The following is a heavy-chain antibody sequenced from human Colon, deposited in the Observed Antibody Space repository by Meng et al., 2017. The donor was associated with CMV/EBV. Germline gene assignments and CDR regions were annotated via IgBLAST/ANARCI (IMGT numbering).Heavy chain of an antibody. D-gene: IGHD4-11*01. J-gene: IGHJ4*02. CDR3: ARALMATVTTVDY. Sequence: GSLRLSCAVYGGSFSGYYWSWIRQPPGKGLEWVGEINHSGSTNYNPSLKSRVTISVDTSKNQFSLKLSSVTAADTAVYYCARALMATVTTVDYLGQGTLVTVSS. CDR1: GGSFSGYY. CDR2: INHSGST. V-gene: IGHV4-34*01.